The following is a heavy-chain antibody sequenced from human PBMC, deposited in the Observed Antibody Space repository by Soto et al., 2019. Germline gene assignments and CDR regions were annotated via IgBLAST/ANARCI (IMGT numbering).Heavy chain of an antibody. CDR2: INTDGSST. CDR3: ARKYSSSRYFDY. D-gene: IGHD6-13*01. Sequence: EVQLVESGGGLVQPGGSLRLSCAASGITFSTYWMHWVRQAPGKGLVWVSRINTDGSSTSYADSVKGRFTISRDNAKNTLYLQMNSLRAEDTAVYYCARKYSSSRYFDYWGQRTLVTGSS. CDR1: GITFSTYW. J-gene: IGHJ4*02. V-gene: IGHV3-74*01.